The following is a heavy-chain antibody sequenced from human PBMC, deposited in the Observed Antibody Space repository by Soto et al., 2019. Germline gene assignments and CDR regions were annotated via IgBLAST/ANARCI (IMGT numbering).Heavy chain of an antibody. D-gene: IGHD5-18*01. J-gene: IGHJ3*02. Sequence: PSETLSLTCTVSGGSISSYYWSWIRQPPGKGLEWIGYIYYSGSTNYNPSLKSRVTISVDTSKNQFSLKLSSVTAADTAVYYCAREGNMGDCGRDTAMSEAAFDIWGQGTMVTVSS. V-gene: IGHV4-59*01. CDR2: IYYSGST. CDR1: GGSISSYY. CDR3: AREGNMGDCGRDTAMSEAAFDI.